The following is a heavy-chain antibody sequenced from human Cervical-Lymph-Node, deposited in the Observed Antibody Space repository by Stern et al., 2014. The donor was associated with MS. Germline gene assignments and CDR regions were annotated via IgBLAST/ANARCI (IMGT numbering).Heavy chain of an antibody. Sequence: VQLGESGAEVKKPGSSVKVSCKASGGTFSSYAISWVRQALGQGVEWKGGIIPIFGTANYAQKFQGRVTITADESTSTAYMELSSLRSEDTAVYYCARGELKEGLVRGMDVWGQGTTVTVSS. CDR3: ARGELKEGLVRGMDV. J-gene: IGHJ6*02. CDR1: GGTFSSYA. D-gene: IGHD1-26*01. CDR2: IIPIFGTA. V-gene: IGHV1-69*01.